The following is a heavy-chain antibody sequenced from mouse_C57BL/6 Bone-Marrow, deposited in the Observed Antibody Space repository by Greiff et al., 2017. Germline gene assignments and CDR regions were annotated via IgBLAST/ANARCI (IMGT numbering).Heavy chain of an antibody. CDR1: GYAFSSSW. Sequence: VQLQQSGPELVKPGASVKISCKASGYAFSSSWMNWVKQRPGKGLEWIGRIYPGDGDTNYNGKFKGKATLTADKSSSTAYMQLSRLTSEDSAVYFCARLEIYYYGSSPDFDAMDYWGQGTSVTVSS. V-gene: IGHV1-82*01. CDR3: ARLEIYYYGSSPDFDAMDY. CDR2: IYPGDGDT. J-gene: IGHJ4*01. D-gene: IGHD1-1*01.